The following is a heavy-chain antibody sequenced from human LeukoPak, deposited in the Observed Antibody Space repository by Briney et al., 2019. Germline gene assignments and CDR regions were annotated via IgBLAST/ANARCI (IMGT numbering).Heavy chain of an antibody. CDR2: IYYSGST. J-gene: IGHJ4*02. CDR1: GGSIIGYY. D-gene: IGHD4-23*01. Sequence: PSETLSLTSTVSGGSIIGYYWSWIRQPPGKGLEWIGFIYYSGSTNYNPSLKSRVTVSVDTSKNQFSLKLSSVSAADTAVYYCAGYATTVATNDYWGQGTLVTVSS. CDR3: AGYATTVATNDY. V-gene: IGHV4-59*08.